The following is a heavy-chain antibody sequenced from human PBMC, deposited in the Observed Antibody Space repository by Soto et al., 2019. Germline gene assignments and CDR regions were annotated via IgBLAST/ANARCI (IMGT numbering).Heavy chain of an antibody. D-gene: IGHD3-3*01. CDR1: GGAISCYY. Sequence: SETLSLTCTVTGGAISCYYWTWIRQSDGGGLEWMGRIYSSGSTNYNPCLKSRVTMSLDTSLNYFSLRLSSVTAADRAVYYCARGQRFSDWFDPWGQGTLVTVSS. V-gene: IGHV4-4*07. J-gene: IGHJ5*02. CDR2: IYSSGST. CDR3: ARGQRFSDWFDP.